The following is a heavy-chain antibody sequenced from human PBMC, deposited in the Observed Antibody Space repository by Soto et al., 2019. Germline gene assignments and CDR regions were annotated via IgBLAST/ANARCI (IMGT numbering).Heavy chain of an antibody. CDR2: MNPNSGNT. CDR1: GYTFTNYD. CDR3: ARGTSPYCTRDSCSSSLYFQN. J-gene: IGHJ1*01. Sequence: QVQLVQSGAEVKKPGASVRVSCKASGYTFTNYDISWVRQATGQGLEWMGWMNPNSGNTGYAQKFQGRVTLTRDTSINTAYMEPSSLTFEYTAVFYCARGTSPYCTRDSCSSSLYFQNCDHGTLVTVFS. D-gene: IGHD2-2*01. V-gene: IGHV1-8*02.